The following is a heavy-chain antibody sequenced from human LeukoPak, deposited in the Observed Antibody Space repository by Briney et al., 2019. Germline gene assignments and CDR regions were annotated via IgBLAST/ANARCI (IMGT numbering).Heavy chain of an antibody. CDR3: ARLPTVTTYDY. Sequence: GESPKISCKGSGYSFTTYWIGWVRQMPGKGLEWMGIIYPGDSETRYSPSFQGQVTISADKSITTAYLQWSSLKASDTAMYYCARLPTVTTYDYWGQGTLVTVSS. D-gene: IGHD4-17*01. J-gene: IGHJ4*02. CDR1: GYSFTTYW. V-gene: IGHV5-51*01. CDR2: IYPGDSET.